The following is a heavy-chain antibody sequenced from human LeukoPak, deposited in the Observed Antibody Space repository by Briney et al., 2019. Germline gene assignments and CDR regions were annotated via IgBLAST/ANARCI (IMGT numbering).Heavy chain of an antibody. D-gene: IGHD2-2*01. CDR2: IYYTGNT. V-gene: IGHV4-39*01. Sequence: SETLSLTCAVSGVSLSGNTDFWAWIRQPPGRGLEWIGSIYYTGNTYYNPSLKSRVTISVDTSKNQFSLNLNSVTAADTAVYYCARGGGYCSSTSCYFDYWGQGSLVTVSS. CDR1: GVSLSGNTDF. J-gene: IGHJ4*02. CDR3: ARGGGYCSSTSCYFDY.